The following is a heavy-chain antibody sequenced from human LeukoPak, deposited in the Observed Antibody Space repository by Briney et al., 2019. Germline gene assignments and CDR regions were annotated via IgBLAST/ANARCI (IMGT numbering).Heavy chain of an antibody. CDR3: ARESITGDRDFDY. J-gene: IGHJ4*02. V-gene: IGHV3-48*01. CDR1: GFSFSSYS. Sequence: GGSLRLSCAASGFSFSSYSMNWVRQAPGRGLEWISYISSGSRTIFYADSVKGRFTISRDNAKNLLYLLMNSLGADDTAVYYCARESITGDRDFDYWGQGTLITVSS. CDR2: ISSGSRTI. D-gene: IGHD7-27*01.